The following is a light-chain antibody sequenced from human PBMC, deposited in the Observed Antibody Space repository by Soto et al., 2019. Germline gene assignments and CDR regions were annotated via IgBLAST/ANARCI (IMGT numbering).Light chain of an antibody. Sequence: DIVMTQSPDSLAVSLGERATINCKSSQSVLYSSNNKNYLAWYQQKPGQPPKLLIYWASTRESGVPDRFSGRGSGTDFPLTISSLQAEDVAVYYCQQDYSTPPMFGQGTKVEIK. CDR2: WAS. CDR3: QQDYSTPPM. J-gene: IGKJ1*01. CDR1: QSVLYSSNNKNY. V-gene: IGKV4-1*01.